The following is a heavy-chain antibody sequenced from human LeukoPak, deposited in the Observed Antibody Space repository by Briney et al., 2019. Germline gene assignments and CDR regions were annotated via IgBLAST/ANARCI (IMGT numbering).Heavy chain of an antibody. CDR2: ISSSNNTI. Sequence: GGSLRLSCAASGFTFSSYSMNWVRQAPGKGLEWLSYISSSNNTIYYADSVKGRFTISRDNAENSLYLQMNSLRAEDTAVYYCARRLGARGYWGRGTLVTVPP. V-gene: IGHV3-48*04. D-gene: IGHD1-26*01. CDR3: ARRLGARGY. J-gene: IGHJ4*02. CDR1: GFTFSSYS.